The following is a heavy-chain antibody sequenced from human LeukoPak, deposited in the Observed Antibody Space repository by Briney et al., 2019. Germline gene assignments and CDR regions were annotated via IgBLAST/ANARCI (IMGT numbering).Heavy chain of an antibody. J-gene: IGHJ4*02. CDR2: IYYSGST. CDR3: ARGRWLQFFDY. CDR1: GGSISSSSYY. V-gene: IGHV4-39*01. D-gene: IGHD5-24*01. Sequence: PSETLSLTCTVSGGSISSSSYYWGWIRQPPGKGLEWIGSIYYSGSTYYNPSLKSRVTISVDTSKNQFSLKLSSVTAADTAVYYCARGRWLQFFDYWGQGTLVTVSS.